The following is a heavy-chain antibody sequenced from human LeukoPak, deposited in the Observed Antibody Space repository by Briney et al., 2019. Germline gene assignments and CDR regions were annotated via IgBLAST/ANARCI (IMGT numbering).Heavy chain of an antibody. Sequence: SGTLSLTCAVSGGSISSNNWWGWVRQPPGKGLEWIGEIYHSGSPNYNPSLKSRVTISVDKSRNHFSLSLSSVTAADTAVYYCARVNINNWHSCDYWGQGTLVTVSS. V-gene: IGHV4-4*02. D-gene: IGHD1-1*01. CDR2: IYHSGSP. CDR3: ARVNINNWHSCDY. CDR1: GGSISSNNW. J-gene: IGHJ4*02.